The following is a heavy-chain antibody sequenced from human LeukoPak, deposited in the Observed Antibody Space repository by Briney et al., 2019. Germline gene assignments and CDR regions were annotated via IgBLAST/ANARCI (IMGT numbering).Heavy chain of an antibody. CDR2: INPSGGST. J-gene: IGHJ4*02. V-gene: IGHV1-46*01. D-gene: IGHD3-3*01. CDR3: ASGEAYYDFWSGYKAFDY. Sequence: ASVKVSCKASGYTFTSYCMHWVRQAPGQGLEWMGIINPSGGSTSYAQKFQGRVTMTRDTSTSTVYMELSSLRSEDTAVYYCASGEAYYDFWSGYKAFDYWGQGTLVTVSS. CDR1: GYTFTSYC.